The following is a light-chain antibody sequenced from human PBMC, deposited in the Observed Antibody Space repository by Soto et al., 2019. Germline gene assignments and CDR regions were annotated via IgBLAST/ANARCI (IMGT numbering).Light chain of an antibody. Sequence: EIVLTQSPGSLSLSPGERATLSCRASQSVRNSYLAWYQQKPGQAPRLLIYGASGRATGIPDRFSGSGSGTDFTLNISRLEREDFAVYSCQQYGSSPYTFGQGTKLEI. CDR2: GAS. CDR1: QSVRNSY. CDR3: QQYGSSPYT. J-gene: IGKJ2*01. V-gene: IGKV3-20*01.